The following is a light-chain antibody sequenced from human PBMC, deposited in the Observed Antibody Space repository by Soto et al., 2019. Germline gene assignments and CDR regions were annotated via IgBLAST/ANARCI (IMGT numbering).Light chain of an antibody. J-gene: IGLJ2*01. CDR3: SSYTTSSTVV. CDR1: TSDVVGYNY. V-gene: IGLV2-14*03. Sequence: QSVLTQPASVSGSPGQSITISCTGSTSDVVGYNYVSWYQQHHPGKAPKLMIYDVSNRPSGVSNRFSGSKSGNTASLTISGLQAEDEADYYCSSYTTSSTVVFGGGTKLTVL. CDR2: DVS.